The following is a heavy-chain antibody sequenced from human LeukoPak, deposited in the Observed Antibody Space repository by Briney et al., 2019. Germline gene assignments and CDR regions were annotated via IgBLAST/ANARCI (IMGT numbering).Heavy chain of an antibody. CDR1: GFTFSNYA. CDR2: ISGSGGNT. D-gene: IGHD3-16*01. CDR3: AKDRLNYVWGSYNYFDY. J-gene: IGHJ4*02. Sequence: GGSLRLSCAASGFTFSNYAMNWVRQAPGKGLQWVSSISGSGGNTYYADSVKGRFTISRDNSKNTLYLQMNSLRAEDTAVYYCAKDRLNYVWGSYNYFDYWGQGTPVTVSS. V-gene: IGHV3-23*01.